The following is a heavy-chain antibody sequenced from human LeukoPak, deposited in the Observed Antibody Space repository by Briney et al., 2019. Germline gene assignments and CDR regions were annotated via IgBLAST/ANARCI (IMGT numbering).Heavy chain of an antibody. Sequence: GGSLRLSCAASGFTFSSYAMHWVRQAPGKGLEYVSAISSNGGSTYYANSVKGRFTISRDNSKNTLYLQMGSLRAEDMAAYYCARRIGSGWYEYYFDYWGQGTLVTVSS. CDR3: ARRIGSGWYEYYFDY. D-gene: IGHD6-19*01. V-gene: IGHV3-64*01. CDR1: GFTFSSYA. CDR2: ISSNGGST. J-gene: IGHJ4*02.